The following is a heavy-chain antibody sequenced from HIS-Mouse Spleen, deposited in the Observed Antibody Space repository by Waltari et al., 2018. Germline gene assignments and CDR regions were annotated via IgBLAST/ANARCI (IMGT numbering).Heavy chain of an antibody. CDR1: GFTLRRYG. J-gene: IGHJ4*02. CDR2: IWYDGSNK. D-gene: IGHD6-13*01. V-gene: IGHV3-33*06. Sequence: QVQLVESGGGVVQPGRSLRLSRAASGFTLRRYGLPWVRRARGKGLEWVSVIWYDGSNKYYADSVKGRFTISRDNSKNTLYLQMNSLRAEDTAVYYCAKSKQQLVTYYFDYWGQGTLVTVSS. CDR3: AKSKQQLVTYYFDY.